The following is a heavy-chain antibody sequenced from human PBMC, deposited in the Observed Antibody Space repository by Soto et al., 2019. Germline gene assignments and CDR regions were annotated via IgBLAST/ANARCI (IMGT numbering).Heavy chain of an antibody. CDR1: GGTFSSYT. CDR2: IIPILGIA. Sequence: QVQLVQSGAEVKKPGSSVKVSCKASGGTFSSYTISWVRQAPGQGLEWMGRIIPILGIANYAQKFQGRVTITADKSTSTAYMELSSLRSEDTAVYYCAREGYYYILTGYSDNWFDPWGQGTLVTVSS. CDR3: AREGYYYILTGYSDNWFDP. V-gene: IGHV1-69*08. J-gene: IGHJ5*02. D-gene: IGHD3-9*01.